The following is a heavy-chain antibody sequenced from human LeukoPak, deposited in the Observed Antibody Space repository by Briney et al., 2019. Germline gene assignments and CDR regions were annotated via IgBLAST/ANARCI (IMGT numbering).Heavy chain of an antibody. Sequence: SETLSLTCTVSGGSISSHYWSWIRQPPGKGLEWIGYVYYSGSTNYNPSLKSRVTISVDTSKIQFSLKLSSVTAADTAVYYCTRDDRHYFDYWGQGTLVTDSS. J-gene: IGHJ4*02. D-gene: IGHD3-22*01. CDR3: TRDDRHYFDY. CDR2: VYYSGST. CDR1: GGSISSHY. V-gene: IGHV4-59*11.